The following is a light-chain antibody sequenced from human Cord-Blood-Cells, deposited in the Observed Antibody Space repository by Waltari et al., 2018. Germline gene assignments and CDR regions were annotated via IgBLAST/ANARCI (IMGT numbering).Light chain of an antibody. CDR2: WAS. CDR1: QSVLYSSNNKNY. J-gene: IGKJ3*01. CDR3: QQYYSTPFT. V-gene: IGKV4-1*01. Sequence: DIVMTQSPDSLAVSLGERATINCKSSQSVLYSSNNKNYLAWYQQKPGQPPKLLIYWASTRESGVPDRFSGSESGTDFTLTISSLQAEDGAVYYCQQYYSTPFTFGPGTKVDIK.